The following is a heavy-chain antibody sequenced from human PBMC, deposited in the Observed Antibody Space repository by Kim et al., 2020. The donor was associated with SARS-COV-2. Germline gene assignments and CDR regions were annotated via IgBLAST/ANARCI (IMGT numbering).Heavy chain of an antibody. CDR2: IKSKTDGGTT. Sequence: GGSLRLSCAASGFTFSNAWMSWVRQAPGKGLEWVGRIKSKTDGGTTDYAAPVKGRFTISRDDSKNTLYLQMNSLKTEDTAVYYCTTDRVPVTNYYYYGMDVWGQGTTVTVSS. CDR3: TTDRVPVTNYYYYGMDV. J-gene: IGHJ6*02. V-gene: IGHV3-15*01. D-gene: IGHD4-17*01. CDR1: GFTFSNAW.